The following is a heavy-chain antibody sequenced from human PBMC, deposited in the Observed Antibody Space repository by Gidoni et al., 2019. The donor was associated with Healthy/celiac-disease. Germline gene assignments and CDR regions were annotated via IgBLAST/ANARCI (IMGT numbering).Heavy chain of an antibody. J-gene: IGHJ2*01. CDR3: ARDQAGAIYGISYFDL. CDR2: IYYSGST. CDR1: GGSISSSSYY. Sequence: GPGLVKPSETLSLTCTVSGGSISSSSYYWGWIRQPPGKGLEWIGSIYYSGSTYYNPSLKSRVTISVDTSKNQFSLKLSSVTAADTAVYYCARDQAGAIYGISYFDLWGRGTLVTVSS. D-gene: IGHD2-15*01. V-gene: IGHV4-39*07.